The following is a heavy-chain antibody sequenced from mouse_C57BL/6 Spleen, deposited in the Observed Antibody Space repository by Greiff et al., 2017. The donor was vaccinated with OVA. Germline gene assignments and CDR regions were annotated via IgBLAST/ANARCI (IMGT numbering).Heavy chain of an antibody. CDR3: AREDDGYGFDY. D-gene: IGHD2-3*01. CDR2: INYDGSST. V-gene: IGHV5-16*01. Sequence: EVKLMESEGGLVQPGSSMKLSCTASGFTFSDYYMAWVRQVPEKGLEWVANINYDGSSTYYLDSLKSRFIISRDNAKNILYLQMSSLKSEDTATYYCAREDDGYGFDYWGQGTTLTVSS. J-gene: IGHJ2*01. CDR1: GFTFSDYY.